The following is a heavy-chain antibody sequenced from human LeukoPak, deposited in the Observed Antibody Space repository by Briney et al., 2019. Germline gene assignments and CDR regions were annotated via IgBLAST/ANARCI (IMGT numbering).Heavy chain of an antibody. V-gene: IGHV3-66*01. Sequence: PGGSLRLSCVASGILVSSNYMSWVRQASGKGLEWVSFIDSTGSTYYADSVKGRFTISRDNSRNTLYLQMNSLRAEDTAVYFCARVLTGGSGSYYMRGIDYWGQGTLVTVSS. CDR3: ARVLTGGSGSYYMRGIDY. D-gene: IGHD3-10*01. CDR1: GILVSSNY. CDR2: IDSTGST. J-gene: IGHJ4*02.